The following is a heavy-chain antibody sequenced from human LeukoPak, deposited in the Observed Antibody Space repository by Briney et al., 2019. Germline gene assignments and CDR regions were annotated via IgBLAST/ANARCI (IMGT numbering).Heavy chain of an antibody. CDR2: ISSSSSTI. CDR3: ARVLHKRNYDSSDYYGY. V-gene: IGHV3-48*01. J-gene: IGHJ4*02. CDR1: GFTFSSYS. Sequence: GGSLRLSCAASGFTFSSYSMNWVRQAPGKGLEWVSYISSSSSTIYYADSVKGRFTISRDNAKNSLYLQMNSLRAEDTAVYYCARVLHKRNYDSSDYYGYWGQGTLVTVSS. D-gene: IGHD3-22*01.